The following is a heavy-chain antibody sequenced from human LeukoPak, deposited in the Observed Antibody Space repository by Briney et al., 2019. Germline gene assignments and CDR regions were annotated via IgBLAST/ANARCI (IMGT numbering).Heavy chain of an antibody. CDR2: ISGGGGSTYYA. J-gene: IGHJ3*02. Sequence: GGSLRLSCAASGFTFSTYAMSWVRQAPGKGLEWVSFISGGGGSTYYAYYADSVKGRFTISRDNAKNSLYLQMNSLRAEDTALYYCARVGETNLWFGESLGGAFDIWGQGTMVTVSS. V-gene: IGHV3-23*01. D-gene: IGHD3-10*01. CDR1: GFTFSTYA. CDR3: ARVGETNLWFGESLGGAFDI.